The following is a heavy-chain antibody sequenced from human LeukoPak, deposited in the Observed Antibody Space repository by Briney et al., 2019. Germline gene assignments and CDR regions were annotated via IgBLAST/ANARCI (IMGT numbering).Heavy chain of an antibody. D-gene: IGHD1-26*01. V-gene: IGHV3-21*01. CDR3: ARDLEGATGGFGY. CDR1: GFAFSDYS. J-gene: IGHJ4*02. Sequence: GGSLRLSCAASGFAFSDYSMNWVRQAPGKGLEWVSSISASSNYIYYADSVKGRFTISRDNAKNSLYLQMSSLRAEDTAVYYCARDLEGATGGFGYWGQGTLVTVSS. CDR2: ISASSNYI.